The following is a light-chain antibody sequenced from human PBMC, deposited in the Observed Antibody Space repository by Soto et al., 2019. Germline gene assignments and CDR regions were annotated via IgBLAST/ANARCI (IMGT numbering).Light chain of an antibody. CDR2: EVS. CDR1: SSDVGAYNY. J-gene: IGLJ2*01. CDR3: SSYAGSNNLV. Sequence: QSALTQPPSASGSPGRSVTISCTGTSSDVGAYNYVSWYQQHPGKAPKLMIYEVSKRPSGVPDRFSGSKSDNTASLTVSGLQAEDEADYYCSSYAGSNNLVFGGGTKLTVL. V-gene: IGLV2-8*01.